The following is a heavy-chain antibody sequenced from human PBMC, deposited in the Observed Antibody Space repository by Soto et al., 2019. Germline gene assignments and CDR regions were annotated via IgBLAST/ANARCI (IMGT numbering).Heavy chain of an antibody. CDR2: INHSGST. V-gene: IGHV4-34*01. J-gene: IGHJ4*02. CDR3: ARGSGVRYFDY. Sequence: SETLSLTCAVYGGSFSGYYWSWIRQPPGKGLEWIGEINHSGSTNYNPSLKSRVTISVDTSKNQFSLKLSSVTAADTAVYYCARGSGVRYFDYWGQGTRVTVSS. CDR1: GGSFSGYY. D-gene: IGHD3-16*01.